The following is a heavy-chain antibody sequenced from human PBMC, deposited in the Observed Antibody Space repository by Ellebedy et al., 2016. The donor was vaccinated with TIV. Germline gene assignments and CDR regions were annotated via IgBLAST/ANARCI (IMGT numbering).Heavy chain of an antibody. J-gene: IGHJ4*02. Sequence: AASVKVSCKASGGTFSSYAISWVRQAPGQGLEWMGRIIPILNIANYAQKFQGRVTITADKSTSTAYMELSSLRSEDTAVYYCARVRTGTNIWGQGTLVTVSS. CDR1: GGTFSSYA. CDR3: ARVRTGTNI. D-gene: IGHD1-7*01. V-gene: IGHV1-69*04. CDR2: IIPILNIA.